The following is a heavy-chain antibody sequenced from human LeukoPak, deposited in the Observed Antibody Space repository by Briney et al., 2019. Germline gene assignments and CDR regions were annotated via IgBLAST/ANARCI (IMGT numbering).Heavy chain of an antibody. CDR2: IYHSGST. Sequence: SQTLSLTCTVSGGSISSGGYYWSWIRQPPGKGLEWIGYIYHSGSTYYNPSLKSRVTISVDRSKNQFSLKLSSVTAADTAVYYCARGGGWLRSRGFGNYMDVWGKGTTVTVSS. J-gene: IGHJ6*03. D-gene: IGHD5-18*01. CDR1: GGSISSGGYY. CDR3: ARGGGWLRSRGFGNYMDV. V-gene: IGHV4-30-2*01.